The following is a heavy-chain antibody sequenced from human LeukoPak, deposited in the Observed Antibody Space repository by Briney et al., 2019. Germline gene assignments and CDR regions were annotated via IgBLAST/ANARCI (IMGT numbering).Heavy chain of an antibody. CDR2: IRVSDGAR. CDR1: GFTFPTYA. V-gene: IGHV3-23*01. CDR3: VKGRSGTLYYFDY. J-gene: IGHJ4*02. Sequence: GGSLRLSCVASGFTFPTYAMMWVRQAPGKGLEWVSSIRVSDGARFYADSVKGRFTTSRDNSKNTLYLQMNSLRAEDTAVYYCVKGRSGTLYYFDYWGQGTLVTVSS. D-gene: IGHD3-10*01.